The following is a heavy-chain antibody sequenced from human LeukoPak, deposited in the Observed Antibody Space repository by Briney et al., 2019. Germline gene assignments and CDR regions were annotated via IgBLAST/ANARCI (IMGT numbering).Heavy chain of an antibody. V-gene: IGHV4-59*01. Sequence: SETLSLTCTVSGGSIRGYYWSWIRQPPGKGLEWIGYIYSSGSTNYNPSLKSRVTMSVDTSKNQFSLKVSSVTAADTAVYYCARVFDSGSQAYFYYMDVWGKGTTVTIFS. J-gene: IGHJ6*03. CDR3: ARVFDSGSQAYFYYMDV. CDR2: IYSSGST. D-gene: IGHD3-10*01. CDR1: GGSIRGYY.